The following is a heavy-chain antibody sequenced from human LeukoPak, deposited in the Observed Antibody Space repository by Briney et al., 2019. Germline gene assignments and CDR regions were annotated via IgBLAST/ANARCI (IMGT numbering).Heavy chain of an antibody. CDR3: ARDGVYSSSWYSTFYYYYGMDV. CDR2: IKQDGSEK. CDR1: GFTFSSYW. D-gene: IGHD6-13*01. Sequence: GGSLRLSCAASGFTFSSYWMSWVRQAPGKGLEWVANIKQDGSEKYYVDSAKGRFTISRDNAKNSLYLQMNSLRAEDTAVYYCARDGVYSSSWYSTFYYYYGMDVWGQGTTVTVSS. V-gene: IGHV3-7*01. J-gene: IGHJ6*02.